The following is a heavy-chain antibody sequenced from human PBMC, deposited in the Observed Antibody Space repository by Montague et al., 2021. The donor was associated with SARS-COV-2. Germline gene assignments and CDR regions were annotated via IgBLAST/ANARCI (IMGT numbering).Heavy chain of an antibody. J-gene: IGHJ4*02. Sequence: QSGAEVKKPGESLRISCKGSGYSFISFDISWVRQMPGKGLEWMGTIEPSNSYTNYSPSFQGHVTISSDTSISTAFLQWSSLKASDTAIYYCARRRNYEDFDLWGQGTLVTVSS. D-gene: IGHD1-7*01. CDR2: IEPSNSYT. CDR1: GYSFISFD. CDR3: ARRRNYEDFDL. V-gene: IGHV5-10-1*01.